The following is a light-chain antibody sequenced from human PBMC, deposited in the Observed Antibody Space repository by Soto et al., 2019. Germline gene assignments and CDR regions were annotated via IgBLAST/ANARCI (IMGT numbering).Light chain of an antibody. CDR3: QQYNNWPWT. CDR2: GAS. CDR1: QSVSSK. Sequence: IELARFSTSQTLPPLESATLSLQASQSVSSKLAWFQQKPGQAPRLLIHGASTRATGFPARFSGSGSGTDFTLTISSLQSEDFAVYYCQQYNNWPWTFGQGTTGDIK. V-gene: IGKV3-15*01. J-gene: IGKJ1*01.